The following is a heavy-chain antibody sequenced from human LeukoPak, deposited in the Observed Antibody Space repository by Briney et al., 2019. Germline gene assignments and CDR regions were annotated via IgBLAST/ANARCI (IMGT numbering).Heavy chain of an antibody. J-gene: IGHJ4*02. Sequence: GGSLRLSCAASGFTFSSYAMHWVRQAPGKGLEWVAVISYDGSNKYYADSVKGRFTISRDNSKNTLYLQMNSLRAEDTAVYYCARVLVIGDPFDYWGQGTLVTVSS. D-gene: IGHD3-16*02. CDR3: ARVLVIGDPFDY. CDR1: GFTFSSYA. CDR2: ISYDGSNK. V-gene: IGHV3-30-3*01.